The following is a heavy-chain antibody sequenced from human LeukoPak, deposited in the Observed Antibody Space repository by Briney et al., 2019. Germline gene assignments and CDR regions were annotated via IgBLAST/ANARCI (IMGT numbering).Heavy chain of an antibody. CDR3: ARDHYDILTGYSHFDY. J-gene: IGHJ4*02. V-gene: IGHV1-2*02. CDR1: GYTFTGYY. Sequence: GASVKVSCKASGYTFTGYYMHWVRQAPGQGLEWMGWINPNSGGTNYAQKFQGRVTMTRDTSISTAYMELSRLRSDDTAVYYCARDHYDILTGYSHFDYWGQGTLVTVSS. D-gene: IGHD3-9*01. CDR2: INPNSGGT.